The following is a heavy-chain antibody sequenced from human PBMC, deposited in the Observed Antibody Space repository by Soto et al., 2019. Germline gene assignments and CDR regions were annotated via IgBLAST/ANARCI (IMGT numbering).Heavy chain of an antibody. CDR3: ALWGFRDGNNSKYNYSGMDV. J-gene: IGHJ6*02. D-gene: IGHD1-1*01. CDR2: IIPIFGTA. V-gene: IGHV1-69*01. Sequence: VQLVQSGAEVKKPGSSVKLSCKASGGTFNRYTISWVRQAPGQGLEWMGGIIPIFGTANYAQKFQGRVAIIAYESTSADYMELRSLRSEDTAVYYCALWGFRDGNNSKYNYSGMDVWGQGTTVTVSS. CDR1: GGTFNRYT.